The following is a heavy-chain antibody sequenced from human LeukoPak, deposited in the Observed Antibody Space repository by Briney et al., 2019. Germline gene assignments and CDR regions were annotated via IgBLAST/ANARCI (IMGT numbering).Heavy chain of an antibody. Sequence: SEALSLTCAVYGGSFSGYYWSWIRQPPGKGLEWIGEINHSGSTNYNPSLKSRVTISVDTSKNQFSLKLSSVTAADTAVYYCARGTGEGYTYGRYYFDYWGQGTLVTVSS. CDR2: INHSGST. J-gene: IGHJ4*02. V-gene: IGHV4-34*01. D-gene: IGHD5-18*01. CDR3: ARGTGEGYTYGRYYFDY. CDR1: GGSFSGYY.